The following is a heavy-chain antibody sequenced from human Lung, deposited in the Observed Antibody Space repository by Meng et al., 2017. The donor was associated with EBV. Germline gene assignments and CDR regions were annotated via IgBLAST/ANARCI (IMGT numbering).Heavy chain of an antibody. CDR2: ITGVSSYI. J-gene: IGHJ4*02. CDR3: ARDLTAVAAFDH. D-gene: IGHD6-19*01. V-gene: IGHV3-21*02. Sequence: EVQLVESGGGLVKAGGSLRLSCAASGFTFNHYNMHWVRQAPGKGLEWVSSITGVSSYIYYAESVKGRFTISRDNAKNSLFLQMNSLRADDTGVYYCARDLTAVAAFDHWGQGTLVTVDS. CDR1: GFTFNHYN.